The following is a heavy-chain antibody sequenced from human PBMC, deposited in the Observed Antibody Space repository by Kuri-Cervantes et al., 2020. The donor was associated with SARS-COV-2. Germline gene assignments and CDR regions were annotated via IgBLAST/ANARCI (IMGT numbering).Heavy chain of an antibody. J-gene: IGHJ4*02. V-gene: IGHV3-30*07. CDR3: ARGEELFGRLDY. CDR1: GFTFSSYA. CDR2: ISYDGSNK. Sequence: GGSLRLSCAASGFTFSSYATHWVRQAPGKGLEWVAVISYDGSNKYYADSVKGRFTISRDNAKNSLYLQMNSLRAEDTAVYYCARGEELFGRLDYWGQGTLVTVSS. D-gene: IGHD3-10*01.